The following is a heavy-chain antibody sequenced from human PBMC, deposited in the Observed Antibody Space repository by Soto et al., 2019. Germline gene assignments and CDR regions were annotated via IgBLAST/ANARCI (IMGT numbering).Heavy chain of an antibody. CDR2: IYHSWGT. CDR1: VYSISSGYY. CDR3: ARTVDTPMVDY. J-gene: IGHJ4*02. D-gene: IGHD5-18*01. Sequence: SETLSLTCVVSVYSISSGYYCGWIRQPPGKGLEWIGSIYHSWGTFYNPSLKSRPTISKDTSKNQFSLKLSSVTAADTAVYDCARTVDTPMVDYWGQGTLVTVSS. V-gene: IGHV4-38-2*01.